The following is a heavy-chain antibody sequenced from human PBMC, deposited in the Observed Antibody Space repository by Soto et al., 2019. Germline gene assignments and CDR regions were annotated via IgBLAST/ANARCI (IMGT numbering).Heavy chain of an antibody. CDR3: ARGATVTTNYYYGLDV. CDR2: IRNKAKSYTS. D-gene: IGHD4-4*01. Sequence: LRLSCAASGFTFSDHYMDWVRQAPGKGLEWVGRIRNKAKSYTSEYGASVKGRFTISRDDSKKSLYLQMNSLKTEDTAVYYCARGATVTTNYYYGLDVWGQGTTVTSP. CDR1: GFTFSDHY. J-gene: IGHJ6*02. V-gene: IGHV3-72*01.